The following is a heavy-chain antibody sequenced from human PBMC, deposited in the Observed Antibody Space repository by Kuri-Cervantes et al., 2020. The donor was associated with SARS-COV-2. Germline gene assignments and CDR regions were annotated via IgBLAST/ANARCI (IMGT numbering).Heavy chain of an antibody. D-gene: IGHD1-20*01. CDR3: ARKGAVTGTKPHYYYYYMDV. CDR2: IKQDVSEK. V-gene: IGHV3-7*01. Sequence: GSLKIPCAASGFTFSRYWMIWVRQAPGKGLEWVANIKQDVSEKYYVDSVKGRFTISRDNAKNSLYLQMNSLRAEDTAVYYCARKGAVTGTKPHYYYYYMDVWGKGTTVTVSS. CDR1: GFTFSRYW. J-gene: IGHJ6*03.